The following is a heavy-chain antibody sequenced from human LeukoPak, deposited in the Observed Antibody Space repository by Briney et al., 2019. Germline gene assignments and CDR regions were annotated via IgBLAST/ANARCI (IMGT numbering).Heavy chain of an antibody. J-gene: IGHJ6*03. D-gene: IGHD5-24*01. Sequence: SETLSLTCAVYGGSFSGYYWSWIRQPPGKGLEWIGYIYYSRSTNYNPSLKSRVTISVDTSKNQFSLKLSSVTAADTAVYYCARVEMATSQTNYYYYYYMDVWGKGTTVTISS. CDR2: IYYSRST. CDR3: ARVEMATSQTNYYYYYYMDV. CDR1: GGSFSGYY. V-gene: IGHV4-59*01.